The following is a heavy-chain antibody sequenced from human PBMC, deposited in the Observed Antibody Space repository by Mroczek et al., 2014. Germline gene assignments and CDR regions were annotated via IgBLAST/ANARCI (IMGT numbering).Heavy chain of an antibody. V-gene: IGHV1-69*01. J-gene: IGHJ4*02. Sequence: VQLLESGAEVKKPGSSVKVSCKASGGTFSSYAISWVRQAPGQGLEWMGGIIPIFGTANYAQKFQGRVTITADESTSTAYMELSSLRSEDTAVYYCARVTLHYGSGSYYNEFDYWGQGTLVTVSS. CDR2: IIPIFGTA. CDR3: ARVTLHYGSGSYYNEFDY. D-gene: IGHD3-10*01. CDR1: GGTFSSYA.